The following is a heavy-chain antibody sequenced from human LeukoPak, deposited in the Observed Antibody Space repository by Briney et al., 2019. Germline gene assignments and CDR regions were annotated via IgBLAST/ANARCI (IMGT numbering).Heavy chain of an antibody. D-gene: IGHD7-27*01. J-gene: IGHJ4*02. Sequence: ASVKVSCKASGNTFTSYDINWVRRATGQGLEWMGWMNPNSGNTGYAQKFQGRVTMTSNTSISTAYMELSSLRSEDTAVYYCARGKAGENIDYWGQGTLVTVSS. CDR1: GNTFTSYD. V-gene: IGHV1-8*01. CDR3: ARGKAGENIDY. CDR2: MNPNSGNT.